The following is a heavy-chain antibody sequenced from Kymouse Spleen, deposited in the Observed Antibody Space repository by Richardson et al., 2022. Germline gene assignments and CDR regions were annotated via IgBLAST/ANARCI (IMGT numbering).Heavy chain of an antibody. Sequence: QVQLQESGPGLVKPSQTLSLTCTVSGGSISSGGYYWSWIRQHPGKGLEWIGYIYYSGSTYYNPSLKSRVTISVDTSKNQFSLKLSSVTAADTAVYYCARDGYCSSTSCYYYYYYGMDVWGQGTTVTVSS. CDR1: GGSISSGGYY. CDR2: IYYSGST. CDR3: ARDGYCSSTSCYYYYYYGMDV. J-gene: IGHJ6*02. V-gene: IGHV4-31*03. D-gene: IGHD2-2*02.